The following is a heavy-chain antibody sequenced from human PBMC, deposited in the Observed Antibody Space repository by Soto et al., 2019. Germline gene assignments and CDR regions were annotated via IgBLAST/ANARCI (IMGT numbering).Heavy chain of an antibody. CDR3: ARALVDISMATNFDY. J-gene: IGHJ4*02. CDR1: GYTFTTYH. Sequence: QVQLVQSGAEVKKPGASVKVSCKASGYTFTTYHMHWVRQAPGQGLEWMGIINPSGDNTNYAQKFLGRVTMTRDTSTSTVYMELSSLRSEDTAVYYCARALVDISMATNFDYWGQGTLVTVSS. V-gene: IGHV1-46*01. CDR2: INPSGDNT. D-gene: IGHD5-12*01.